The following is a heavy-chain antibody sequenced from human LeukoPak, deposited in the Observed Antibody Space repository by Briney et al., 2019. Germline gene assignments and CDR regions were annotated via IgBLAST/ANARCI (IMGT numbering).Heavy chain of an antibody. V-gene: IGHV4-34*01. CDR1: GGCFSGHS. Sequence: SETLSLTCAVYGGCFSGHSWSWIRQAPGKGLERIGEISHTGTINYNPSLKSRVTISADTSKNQFSLKLSSVTAADTAVYYCARVYYDFWSGLSHGDYWGQGTLVTVSS. CDR2: ISHTGTI. CDR3: ARVYYDFWSGLSHGDY. D-gene: IGHD3-3*01. J-gene: IGHJ4*02.